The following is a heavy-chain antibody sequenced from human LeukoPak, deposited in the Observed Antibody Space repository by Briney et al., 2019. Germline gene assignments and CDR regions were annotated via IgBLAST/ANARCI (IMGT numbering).Heavy chain of an antibody. CDR1: GYTLTELS. D-gene: IGHD1-26*01. J-gene: IGHJ3*02. CDR3: ATDIPWEGAFDI. CDR2: FDPEDGET. Sequence: GASVKVSCKVSGYTLTELSMHWVRQAPGKGLEWMGGFDPEDGETIYAQKFQGRVTMTEDTSTDTAYMELSSLRSEDTAVYYCATDIPWEGAFDIWGQGTMVTVSS. V-gene: IGHV1-24*01.